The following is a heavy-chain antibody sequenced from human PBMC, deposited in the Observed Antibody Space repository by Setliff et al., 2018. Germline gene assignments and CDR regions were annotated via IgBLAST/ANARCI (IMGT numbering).Heavy chain of an antibody. Sequence: ASVKVSCKASGYTFTSFGISWVRRAPGQGLEWIGWISPNNGDIKYAQKLQDRVTMTIDTSTRTAYVGVRSLRSDDTAVYYCARSPPNRGVGQGHYMDVWGIGTTVTVSS. CDR3: ARSPPNRGVGQGHYMDV. CDR1: GYTFTSFG. J-gene: IGHJ6*03. D-gene: IGHD1-26*01. V-gene: IGHV1-18*01. CDR2: ISPNNGDI.